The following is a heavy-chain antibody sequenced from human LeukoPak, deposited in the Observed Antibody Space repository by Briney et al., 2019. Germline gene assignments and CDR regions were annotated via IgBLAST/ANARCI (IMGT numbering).Heavy chain of an antibody. CDR1: GFTFSSYE. CDR2: ISSSGSTI. J-gene: IGHJ3*02. D-gene: IGHD4-17*01. V-gene: IGHV3-48*03. Sequence: GGSLRLSCAASGFTFSSYEMNWVRQAPGKGLEWVSYISSSGSTIYYADSVKGRFTISRDNAKNSLYLQMNSLRAEDTAVYYCARVRYGDSSFDIWGQGTMVTVSS. CDR3: ARVRYGDSSFDI.